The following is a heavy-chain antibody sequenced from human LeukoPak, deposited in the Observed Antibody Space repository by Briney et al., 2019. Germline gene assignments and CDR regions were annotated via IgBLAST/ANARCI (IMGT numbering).Heavy chain of an antibody. J-gene: IGHJ3*02. CDR2: INHSGST. Sequence: PSETLSLTCAVYGGSFSGYYWSWIRQPPGKGLEWIGEINHSGSTNYNPSLKSRGTISVDTSKPQFSLKLSSVTAADTAVYYCARERGGRSGYYYFGHPMKNDAFDIWGQGTMVTVSS. CDR1: GGSFSGYY. CDR3: ARERGGRSGYYYFGHPMKNDAFDI. D-gene: IGHD3-3*01. V-gene: IGHV4-34*01.